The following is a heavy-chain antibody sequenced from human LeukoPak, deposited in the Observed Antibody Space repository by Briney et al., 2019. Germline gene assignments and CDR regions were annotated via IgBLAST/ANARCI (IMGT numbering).Heavy chain of an antibody. CDR3: AAVSGHYTLLDA. J-gene: IGHJ5*02. CDR2: VDPDDGQR. D-gene: IGHD4-11*01. V-gene: IGHV1-24*01. Sequence: ASVKVSCKISGYTLNDISVHWVRQPPGKGLEWMGGVDPDDGQRVYAQRFQGRVTMTEDTSTNTAYMELSRLRSEHTAVYFCAAVSGHYTLLDAWGQGALVTVST. CDR1: GYTLNDIS.